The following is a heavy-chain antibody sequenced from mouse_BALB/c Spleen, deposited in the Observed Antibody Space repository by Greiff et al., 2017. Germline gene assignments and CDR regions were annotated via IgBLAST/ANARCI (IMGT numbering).Heavy chain of an antibody. CDR2: INPSTGGT. CDR1: GYSFTDYY. Sequence: EVKLVESGPELVKTGASVKISCKASGYSFTDYYMHWVKQSPEKSFEWIGEINPSTGGTSYNQKFKGKATLTVDKSSSTAYMQLKSLTSEDSAVYYCAWDPYYGSSPWFAYWGQGTLVTVSA. D-gene: IGHD1-1*01. J-gene: IGHJ3*01. CDR3: AWDPYYGSSPWFAY. V-gene: IGHV1-42*01.